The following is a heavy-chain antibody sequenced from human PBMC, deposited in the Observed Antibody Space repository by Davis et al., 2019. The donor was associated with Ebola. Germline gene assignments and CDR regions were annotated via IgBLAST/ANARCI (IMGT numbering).Heavy chain of an antibody. J-gene: IGHJ6*02. CDR2: ISGSGGST. CDR1: GFTFDDYG. Sequence: GESLKISCAASGFTFDDYGMSWVRQAPGKGLEWVSAISGSGGSTYYADSVKGRFTISRDNSKNTLYLQMNSLRAEDTAVYYCAKVPFLEWLPDYGMDVWGQGTTVTVSS. V-gene: IGHV3-23*01. CDR3: AKVPFLEWLPDYGMDV. D-gene: IGHD3-3*02.